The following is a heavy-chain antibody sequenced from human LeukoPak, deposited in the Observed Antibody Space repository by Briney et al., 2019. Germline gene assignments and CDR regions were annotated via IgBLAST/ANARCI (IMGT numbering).Heavy chain of an antibody. CDR3: ARHSLPGKTPFDY. D-gene: IGHD1-1*01. J-gene: IGHJ4*02. V-gene: IGHV1-46*01. CDR1: GYXFTSYY. CDR2: INPSGGST. Sequence: ASVKVSCKASGYXFTSYYIHWVRQAPGQGLEWVGIINPSGGSTSYAQKFQGRVTMTRDTSTSTVYMDLTSLRSDDTAVYYCARHSLPGKTPFDYWGQGTLVTVSS.